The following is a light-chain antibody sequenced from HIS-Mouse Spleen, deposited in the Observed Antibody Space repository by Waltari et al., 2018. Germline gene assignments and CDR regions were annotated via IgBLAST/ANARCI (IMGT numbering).Light chain of an antibody. CDR3: SSYTSSSTLV. CDR2: DVI. V-gene: IGLV2-14*03. CDR1: SSDVGGYNY. Sequence: QSALTQPASVSGSPGQSITISCTGTSSDVGGYNYVSWYQQHPGKAPKLMIYDVINRPSGVSNRVSGSKSGNTASLTISGLQAEDEADYYCSSYTSSSTLVFGGGTKLTVL. J-gene: IGLJ3*02.